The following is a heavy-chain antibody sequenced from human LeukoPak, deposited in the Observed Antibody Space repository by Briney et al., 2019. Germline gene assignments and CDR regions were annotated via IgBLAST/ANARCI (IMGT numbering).Heavy chain of an antibody. CDR1: GGSFSGYY. D-gene: IGHD2/OR15-2a*01. V-gene: IGHV4-34*01. J-gene: IGHJ4*02. Sequence: PSETLSLTCAVYGGSFSGYYWSWIRQPPGKGLEWIGEINHSGSTNYNPSLKSRVTISVDTSKNQFSLKLSSVTAADTAVYYCASFSGSDFDHWGQGTLVTVSS. CDR2: INHSGST. CDR3: ASFSGSDFDH.